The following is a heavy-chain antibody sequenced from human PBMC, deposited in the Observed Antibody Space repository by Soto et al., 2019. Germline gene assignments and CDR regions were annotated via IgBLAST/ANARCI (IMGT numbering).Heavy chain of an antibody. CDR2: IYYSGST. D-gene: IGHD2-21*02. CDR1: DHSTNSNY. J-gene: IGHJ4*02. CDR3: ARGNCGGDCYGYFDY. V-gene: IGHV4-59*01. Sequence: SATPSRTCSLADHSTNSNYRSSIRQAPGTGLEWIGYIYYSGSTNYNPSLKSRVTISVDTSKNQCSLKLSSVTAADTAVYYCARGNCGGDCYGYFDYWGQGNLVSDS.